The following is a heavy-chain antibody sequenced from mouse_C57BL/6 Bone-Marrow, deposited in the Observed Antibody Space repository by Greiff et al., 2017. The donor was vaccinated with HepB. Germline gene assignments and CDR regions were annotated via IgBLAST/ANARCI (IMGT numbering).Heavy chain of an antibody. Sequence: EVKVEESGGGLVKPGGSLKLSCAASGFTFSSYAMSWVRQTPEKRLEWVATISDGGSYTYYTDNVKGRFTMTRDNAKNNLYLQMSHLKSEDTAMYYFARPRALYGSSLAYWGQGTLVTVSA. J-gene: IGHJ3*01. V-gene: IGHV5-4*03. D-gene: IGHD1-1*01. CDR3: ARPRALYGSSLAY. CDR2: ISDGGSYT. CDR1: GFTFSSYA.